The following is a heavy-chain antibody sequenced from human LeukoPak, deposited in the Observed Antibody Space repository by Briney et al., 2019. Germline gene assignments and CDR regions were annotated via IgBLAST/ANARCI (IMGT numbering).Heavy chain of an antibody. CDR2: SDSGGST. V-gene: IGHV3-23*01. Sequence: GGSLRLPCAASGFTFSSYSMTWVRQAPGKGLEWVSTSDSGGSTYYADSVKGRFTISRDNSKNTLYLQMNSLRAEDTAVYYCAKDRSGSTHWGQGSLVTVSS. J-gene: IGHJ4*02. CDR1: GFTFSSYS. CDR3: AKDRSGSTH. D-gene: IGHD1-26*01.